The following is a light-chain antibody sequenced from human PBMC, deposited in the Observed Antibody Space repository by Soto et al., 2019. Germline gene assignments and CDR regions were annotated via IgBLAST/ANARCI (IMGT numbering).Light chain of an antibody. CDR1: QGITNY. V-gene: IGKV1-16*02. Sequence: DIKMTQSPSSLSASVGDRVTLTCRASQGITNYLAWFQKKPGKAPKSLIYAASSLHSGVPSKFSGSGSGTDFTLTISSLQPEDSATYYCQQYHGFPPTFGQGTTLEIK. CDR2: AAS. CDR3: QQYHGFPPT. J-gene: IGKJ2*01.